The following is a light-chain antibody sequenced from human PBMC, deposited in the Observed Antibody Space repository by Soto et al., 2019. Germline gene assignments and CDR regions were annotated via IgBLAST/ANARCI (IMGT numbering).Light chain of an antibody. CDR2: DVS. Sequence: QSALTQPRSVSASPGQSVAISCTGTSSDVGGYNYVSWYQQHPGKAPKLMIYDVSKRPSGVPDRFSGSKSGNSASLTISGLQAADEADYFGFSYAGSPYVVGTGSKLTVL. J-gene: IGLJ1*01. V-gene: IGLV2-11*01. CDR1: SSDVGGYNY. CDR3: FSYAGSPYV.